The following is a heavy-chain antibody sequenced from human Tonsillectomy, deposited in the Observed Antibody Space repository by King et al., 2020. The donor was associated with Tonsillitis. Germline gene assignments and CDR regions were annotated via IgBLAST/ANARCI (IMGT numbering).Heavy chain of an antibody. CDR1: GGTFGSYG. Sequence: VQLVQSGAEVKKPGSSVKVSCKASGGTFGSYGFTWVRQAPGQGLEWMGGIIPILGSANYAPKIQGRVTITADESTSTVYMELSSLTSDDTAVYYCARGPPGYCHSSSCYTNYYYYYMDVWGKGTAVTVSS. CDR3: ARGPPGYCHSSSCYTNYYYYYMDV. CDR2: IIPILGSA. J-gene: IGHJ6*03. V-gene: IGHV1-69*01. D-gene: IGHD2-2*02.